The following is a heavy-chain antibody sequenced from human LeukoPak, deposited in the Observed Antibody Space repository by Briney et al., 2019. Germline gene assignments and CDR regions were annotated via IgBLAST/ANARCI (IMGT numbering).Heavy chain of an antibody. J-gene: IGHJ4*02. CDR3: TYTERWLAFAF. CDR1: GGSISSSYY. Sequence: PSETLSLTCTVSGGSISSSYYWGWIRQPPGKELEWIGTFYHSGIGANTIYNSSLNSRVTFSVDTSKNQFSLRLDSVTGADTAIYFCTYTERWLAFAFWGRGALVTVSS. CDR2: FYHSGIGANT. D-gene: IGHD5-24*01. V-gene: IGHV4-61*05.